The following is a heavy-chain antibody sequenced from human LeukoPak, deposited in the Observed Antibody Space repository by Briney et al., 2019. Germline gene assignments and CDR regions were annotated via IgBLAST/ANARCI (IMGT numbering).Heavy chain of an antibody. J-gene: IGHJ4*02. Sequence: ASVKVSCTASGYTFTSYGISWVRQAPGQGLEWMGWISAYNGNTNYAQKLQGRVTMTTDTSTSTAYMELRSLRPDDTAVYYCARGPTMYSSGWYGDYWGQGTLVTVSS. CDR3: ARGPTMYSSGWYGDY. CDR2: ISAYNGNT. V-gene: IGHV1-18*01. D-gene: IGHD6-19*01. CDR1: GYTFTSYG.